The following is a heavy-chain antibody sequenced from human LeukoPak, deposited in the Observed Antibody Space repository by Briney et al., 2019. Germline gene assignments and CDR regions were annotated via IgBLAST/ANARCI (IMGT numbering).Heavy chain of an antibody. CDR2: INHSGST. D-gene: IGHD3-22*01. Sequence: SETLSLTCAVYGGSFSGYYWSWIRQPPGKGLEWIGEINHSGSTNYNPSLKSRVTISVDTSKNQFSLKLSSVTAADTAVYYCARSGSGYYYELFQHWGQGTLVTVSS. V-gene: IGHV4-34*01. CDR3: ARSGSGYYYELFQH. J-gene: IGHJ1*01. CDR1: GGSFSGYY.